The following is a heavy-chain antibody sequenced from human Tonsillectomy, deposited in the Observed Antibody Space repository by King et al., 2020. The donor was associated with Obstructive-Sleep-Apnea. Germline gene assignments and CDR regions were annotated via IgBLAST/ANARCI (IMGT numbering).Heavy chain of an antibody. CDR2: IDPSSGGT. CDR1: GYTFTGYY. D-gene: IGHD6-19*01. CDR3: ARDSQWLKR. J-gene: IGHJ4*02. V-gene: IGHV1-2*02. Sequence: QLVQSGAEVKKPGASVKVSCKASGYTFTGYYIHWVRQAPGQGLEWMGWIDPSSGGTNYAQKFQGRVTMTRDTSINTAYLELSRLRFDDTAVYYCARDSQWLKRWGQGTLVTGSS.